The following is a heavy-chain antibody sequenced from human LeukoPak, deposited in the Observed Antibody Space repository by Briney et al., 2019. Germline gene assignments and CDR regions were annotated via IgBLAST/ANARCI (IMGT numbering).Heavy chain of an antibody. J-gene: IGHJ4*02. Sequence: SETLSLTCTVSGGSISSYYWSWIRQPPGKGLEWIGYIYYSGSTNYNPSLKSRVTISVDTSKNQFSLKLSSVTAADTAVYYCARRVVGATRLDYWGQGTLVTVSS. D-gene: IGHD1-26*01. CDR2: IYYSGST. V-gene: IGHV4-59*12. CDR1: GGSISSYY. CDR3: ARRVVGATRLDY.